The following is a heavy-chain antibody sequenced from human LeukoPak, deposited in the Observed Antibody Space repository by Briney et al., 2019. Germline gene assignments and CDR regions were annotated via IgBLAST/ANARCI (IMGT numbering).Heavy chain of an antibody. D-gene: IGHD3-9*01. CDR2: IYHSGST. CDR1: GGSISSSTW. Sequence: PSGTLYLTCAVSGGSISSSTWWSWVRQPPGKGLEWIGEIYHSGSTNYNPSLKSRVTISVDKSKNQFSLRLSSVTAADTAVFYCARAAYDILTGPAAPTLFDYWGQGTLVTVSS. J-gene: IGHJ4*02. V-gene: IGHV4-4*02. CDR3: ARAAYDILTGPAAPTLFDY.